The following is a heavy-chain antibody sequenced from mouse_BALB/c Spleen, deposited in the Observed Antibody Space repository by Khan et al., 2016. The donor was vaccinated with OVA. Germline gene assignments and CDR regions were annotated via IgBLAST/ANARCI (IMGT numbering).Heavy chain of an antibody. CDR2: INPSTSYT. J-gene: IGHJ3*01. CDR3: TRRGLYGICAY. Sequence: QVQLKESGAELAKPGASVKMSCKASGYTFTTYWMHWIKQRPGQGLEWIGYINPSTSYTEYSQKFKDKATLTADKSSSTAYMQLSSLTSEDSAICYCTRRGLYGICAYWGQGTLVTVST. V-gene: IGHV1-7*01. D-gene: IGHD2-1*01. CDR1: GYTFTTYW.